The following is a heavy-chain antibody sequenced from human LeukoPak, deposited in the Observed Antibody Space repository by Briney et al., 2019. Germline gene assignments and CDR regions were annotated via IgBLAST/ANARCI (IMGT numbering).Heavy chain of an antibody. CDR3: AKDIGVLLSVLDY. Sequence: KPGGSLRLSCAASGFTFDDYAMHWVRQAPGKGLEWVSGISWNSGSIGYADSVKGRFTISRDNAKNSLYLQMNSLRAEDTALYYCAKDIGVLLSVLDYWGQGTLVTVSS. V-gene: IGHV3-9*01. J-gene: IGHJ4*02. CDR1: GFTFDDYA. D-gene: IGHD2-8*01. CDR2: ISWNSGSI.